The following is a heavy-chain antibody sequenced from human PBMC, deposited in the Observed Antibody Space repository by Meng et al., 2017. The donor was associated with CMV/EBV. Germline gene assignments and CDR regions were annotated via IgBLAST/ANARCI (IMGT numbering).Heavy chain of an antibody. D-gene: IGHD1-1*01. CDR1: GGSFSGYY. CDR2: INHSGST. CDR3: ARQNARYYYYGMDV. Sequence: SETLSLTCAVYGGSFSGYYWSWIRQPPGKGLEWIGEINHSGSTNYNPSLKSRVTISVDTSKNQFSLKLSSVTAADTAVYYCARQNARYYYYGMDVWGQGTTVTVSS. J-gene: IGHJ6*02. V-gene: IGHV4-34*01.